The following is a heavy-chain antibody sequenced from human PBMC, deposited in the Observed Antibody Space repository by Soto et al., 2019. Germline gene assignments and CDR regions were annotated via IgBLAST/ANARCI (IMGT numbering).Heavy chain of an antibody. D-gene: IGHD5-12*01. CDR2: ISGSGGST. CDR1: GFTFSSYA. V-gene: IGHV3-23*01. J-gene: IGHJ6*03. Sequence: GGSLRLSCAASGFTFSSYAMSWVRQAPGKGLEWVSAISGSGGSTYYTDSVKGRFTISRDNSKNTLYLQMNSLRAEDTAVYYCAKDPLEVVDIVATWFSLYYYYMDVWGKGTTVTVSS. CDR3: AKDPLEVVDIVATWFSLYYYYMDV.